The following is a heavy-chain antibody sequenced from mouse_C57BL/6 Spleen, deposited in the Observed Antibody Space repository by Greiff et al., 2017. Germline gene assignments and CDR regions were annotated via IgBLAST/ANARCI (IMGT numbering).Heavy chain of an antibody. CDR3: VRDGSSLYFDY. D-gene: IGHD1-1*01. CDR1: GFSFNTYA. Sequence: GGGLVQPKGSLKLSCAASGFSFNTYAMNWVRQAPGKGLEWVARIRSKSNNYATYYADSVKDRFTISRDDSESMLYLQMNNLKTEDTAMYYCVRDGSSLYFDYWGQGTTLTVSS. CDR2: IRSKSNNYAT. J-gene: IGHJ2*01. V-gene: IGHV10-1*01.